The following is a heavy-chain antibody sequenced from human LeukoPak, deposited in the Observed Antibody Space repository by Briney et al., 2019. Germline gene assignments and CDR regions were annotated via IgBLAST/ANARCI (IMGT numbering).Heavy chain of an antibody. Sequence: GGSLRLSCAASGFTFSSYAMHWVRQAPGKGLKWVAVISYDGSNKYYADSVKGRFTISRDNSKNTLYLQMNSLRAEDTAVYYCARELPTGGWFDPWGQGTLVTVSS. V-gene: IGHV3-30-3*01. CDR3: ARELPTGGWFDP. J-gene: IGHJ5*02. CDR1: GFTFSSYA. CDR2: ISYDGSNK. D-gene: IGHD4-17*01.